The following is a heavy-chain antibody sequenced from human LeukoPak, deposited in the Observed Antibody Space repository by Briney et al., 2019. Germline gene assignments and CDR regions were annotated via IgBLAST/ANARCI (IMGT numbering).Heavy chain of an antibody. V-gene: IGHV4-59*01. CDR2: IYYSGST. Sequence: SETLSLTCTVSGGSISSYYWSWIRQPPGKGLEWIGYIYYSGSTNYNPSLKSRVTISVDTSKNQFSLKLSSETAADTAVYYCARSGDIVVVPASNWFDPWGQGTLVTVSS. CDR1: GGSISSYY. CDR3: ARSGDIVVVPASNWFDP. D-gene: IGHD2-2*01. J-gene: IGHJ5*02.